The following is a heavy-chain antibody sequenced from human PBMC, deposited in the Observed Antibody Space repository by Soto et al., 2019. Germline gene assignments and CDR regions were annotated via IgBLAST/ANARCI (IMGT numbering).Heavy chain of an antibody. J-gene: IGHJ4*02. CDR2: ISVYNGNI. CDR1: GYTFTNYG. Sequence: QVQLVQSGAEVKKPGASVKVSCKASGYTFTNYGISWVRQAPGQGLEWMGWISVYNGNIDYAQKLQGRVTMTTDTSTSTAYMELRSLRSDDTALYYCARDPFSSGWFPYYFDYWGQGTLVPVSS. D-gene: IGHD6-19*01. CDR3: ARDPFSSGWFPYYFDY. V-gene: IGHV1-18*01.